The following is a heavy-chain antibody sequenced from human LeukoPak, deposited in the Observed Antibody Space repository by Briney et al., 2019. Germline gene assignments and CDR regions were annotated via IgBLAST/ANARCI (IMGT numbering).Heavy chain of an antibody. V-gene: IGHV3-74*01. D-gene: IGHD5-12*01. CDR3: TRDGGYNAFDI. CDR2: INSHGSST. J-gene: IGHJ3*02. CDR1: GFTFSSYW. Sequence: GGSLRLSCAASGFTFSSYWMHWVRQAPGKGLVWVSRINSHGSSTSYADSVKGRFTISRDNAKNTLYLQMDSLRAEDTAVYYCTRDGGYNAFDIWGQGTMVTVSS.